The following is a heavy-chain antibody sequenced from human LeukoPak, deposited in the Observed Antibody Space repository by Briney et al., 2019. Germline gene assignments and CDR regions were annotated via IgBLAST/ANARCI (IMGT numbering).Heavy chain of an antibody. CDR2: ISYIGST. J-gene: IGHJ6*03. Sequence: PSETLSLTCAVSGGSISSGSYYWSWIRQPPGKGLEWIGYISYIGSTNYNPSLKSRVTISEDTSKNQFSLKLSSVTAADTAVYYCAGSYYYYMDVWGKGTTVTVSS. CDR3: AGSYYYYMDV. CDR1: GGSISSGSYY. V-gene: IGHV4-61*01.